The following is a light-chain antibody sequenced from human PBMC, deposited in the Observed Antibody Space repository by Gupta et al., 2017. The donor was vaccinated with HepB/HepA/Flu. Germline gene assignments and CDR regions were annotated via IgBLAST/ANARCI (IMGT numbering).Light chain of an antibody. CDR1: QSVSSSY. CDR3: QQYGNSSFI. CDR2: GAS. Sequence: EIVLTQSPGTLSLSPGERATLSCRASQSVSSSYLAWYQQKPGQAPRLLIYGASCRATGIPDRFSGSGSGTDFTLTISRLEPEDFAVYYCQQYGNSSFIFGPGTKVDAK. J-gene: IGKJ3*01. V-gene: IGKV3-20*01.